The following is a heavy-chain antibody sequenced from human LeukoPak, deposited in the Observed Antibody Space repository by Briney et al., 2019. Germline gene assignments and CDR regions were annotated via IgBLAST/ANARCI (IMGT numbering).Heavy chain of an antibody. CDR1: GGSISRGDYY. D-gene: IGHD3-16*01. J-gene: IGHJ5*02. V-gene: IGHV4-30-4*01. CDR3: ARLRWGRDNWFDP. CDR2: IYYSGST. Sequence: SQTLSLTCTVSGGSISRGDYYWSWIRQPPGEGLEWIGYIYYSGSTNYNPSLKSRVTISVDTSKNQFSLKLSSVTAADTAVYYCARLRWGRDNWFDPWGQGTLVTVSS.